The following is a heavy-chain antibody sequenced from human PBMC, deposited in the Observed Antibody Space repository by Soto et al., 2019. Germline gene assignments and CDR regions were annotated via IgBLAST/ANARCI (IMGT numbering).Heavy chain of an antibody. CDR2: IYYSGST. D-gene: IGHD3-3*01. CDR1: GGSISSGDYY. J-gene: IGHJ5*02. Sequence: QVQLQESGPGLVKPSQTLSLTCTVSGGSISSGDYYWSWIRQHPGKGLEWIGYIYYSGSTYYNPSLNSRVTISVDTSKNQFSLKLSPVTAADTAVYYCARWWSGSRQGFDPWGQGTLVTVSS. CDR3: ARWWSGSRQGFDP. V-gene: IGHV4-31*03.